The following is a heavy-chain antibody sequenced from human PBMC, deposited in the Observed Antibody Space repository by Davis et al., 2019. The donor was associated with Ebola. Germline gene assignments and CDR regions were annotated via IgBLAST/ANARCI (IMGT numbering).Heavy chain of an antibody. CDR1: GFTFSSYS. CDR3: AREARVATMGSIDY. D-gene: IGHD5-12*01. CDR2: ISSSSSYI. V-gene: IGHV3-21*01. J-gene: IGHJ4*02. Sequence: PGGSLRLSCAASGFTFSSYSMNWVRQAPGKGLEWVSSISSSSSYIYYADSVKGRFTISRDNAKNSLYLQMNSLRAEDTAVYYCAREARVATMGSIDYWGQGTLVTVSS.